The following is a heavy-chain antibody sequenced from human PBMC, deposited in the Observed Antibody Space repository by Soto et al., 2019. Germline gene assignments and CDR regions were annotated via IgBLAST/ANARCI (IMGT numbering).Heavy chain of an antibody. Sequence: QVQLVQSGAEVKKPGASVKVSCKASGYTFTSYDINWVRQATGQGLEWMGWMNPNSGNTGYARKLQGRVTMTRNTSISTAYMELSSLRSEDTAVYYCARARRGYSYGSYYYYGMDVWGQGTTVTVS. CDR1: GYTFTSYD. D-gene: IGHD5-18*01. J-gene: IGHJ6*02. V-gene: IGHV1-8*01. CDR3: ARARRGYSYGSYYYYGMDV. CDR2: MNPNSGNT.